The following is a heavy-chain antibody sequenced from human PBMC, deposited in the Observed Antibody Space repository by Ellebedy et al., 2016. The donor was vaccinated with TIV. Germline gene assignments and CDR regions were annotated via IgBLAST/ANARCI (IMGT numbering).Heavy chain of an antibody. V-gene: IGHV1-8*01. CDR3: ARRRCCSSTTCKVKTIFGMTTPSPIDT. J-gene: IGHJ5*02. CDR2: MNPKSGHT. CDR1: GYTFTNYD. D-gene: IGHD2-2*01. Sequence: ASVKVSXXTSGYTFTNYDISWVRQATGQGLEWMGWMNPKSGHTGYAQKFLGRLTLTRNTSVNTAYMELSSLKFEDTAVYYCARRRCCSSTTCKVKTIFGMTTPSPIDTWGRGTLVTVSS.